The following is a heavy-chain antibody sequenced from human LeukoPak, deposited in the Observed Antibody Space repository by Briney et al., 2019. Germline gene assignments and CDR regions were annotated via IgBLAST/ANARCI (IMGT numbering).Heavy chain of an antibody. V-gene: IGHV4-59*08. Sequence: SQTLSLTCTVSGYSINNYYWSWIRQPPEKGLEWIGYVSYSGTPDYNPSLKGRVTISLDTSRNQFSLQLSSVTAADTAQYYCARQKWDRLTYYYYGMDVWGQGTTVTVSS. D-gene: IGHD1-26*01. CDR2: VSYSGTP. J-gene: IGHJ6*02. CDR1: GYSINNYY. CDR3: ARQKWDRLTYYYYGMDV.